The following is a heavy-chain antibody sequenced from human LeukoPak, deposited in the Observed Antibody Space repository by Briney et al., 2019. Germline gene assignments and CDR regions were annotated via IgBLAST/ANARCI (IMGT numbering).Heavy chain of an antibody. Sequence: PGGSLRLSCAASGFTVSGTHMSWVRQAPGKGLEWVSAMYTGGTTYYADSVTGRFIVSRDTSRNTLFLHMNSPRAEDTAVYYCAKDEATSGGGLASWGQGTLVIVSS. D-gene: IGHD3-16*01. CDR3: AKDEATSGGGLAS. CDR2: MYTGGTT. CDR1: GFTVSGTH. J-gene: IGHJ5*01. V-gene: IGHV3-53*01.